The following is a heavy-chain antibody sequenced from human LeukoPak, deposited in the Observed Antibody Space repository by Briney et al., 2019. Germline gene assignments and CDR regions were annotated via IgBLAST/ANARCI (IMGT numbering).Heavy chain of an antibody. V-gene: IGHV3-23*01. CDR2: ISGSGGNT. Sequence: GGSLRLSCAASGFTFSSYAMSWVRQAPGKGLEWVSAISGSGGNTYYADSVKGRFTISRDNSKNTLYLQMNSLRAEDTAVYYCAKGRDYYDSSGYYYADYWGQGTLVTVSS. D-gene: IGHD3-22*01. CDR1: GFTFSSYA. CDR3: AKGRDYYDSSGYYYADY. J-gene: IGHJ4*02.